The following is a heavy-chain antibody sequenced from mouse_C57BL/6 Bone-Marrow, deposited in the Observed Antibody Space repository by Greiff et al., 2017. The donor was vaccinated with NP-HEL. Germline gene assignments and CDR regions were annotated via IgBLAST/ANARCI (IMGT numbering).Heavy chain of an antibody. CDR1: GYTFTSYW. J-gene: IGHJ4*01. V-gene: IGHV1-5*01. D-gene: IGHD1-1*01. CDR2: IYPGNSDT. CDR3: YYYGSSYDYAMDY. Sequence: VQLQQSGTVLARPGASVKMSCKTSGYTFTSYWMHWVKQRPGQGLEWIGAIYPGNSDTSYNQKFKGKAKLTAVTSASTAYMELSSLTNEDSAVYYCYYYGSSYDYAMDYWGQGTSVTVSS.